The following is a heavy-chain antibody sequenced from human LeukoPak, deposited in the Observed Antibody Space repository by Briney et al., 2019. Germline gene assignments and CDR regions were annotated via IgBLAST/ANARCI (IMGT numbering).Heavy chain of an antibody. CDR2: IDPAGTDT. D-gene: IGHD6-19*01. V-gene: IGHV3-7*01. CDR3: GRFGYVAGIDL. J-gene: IGHJ4*02. CDR1: GFSFNSYW. Sequence: GGSLRLSRAASGFSFNSYWVTWLRQPPGRGLVWVANIDPAGTDTYYVDPVKGRFTISRDNAKNLVYLQTNTLRAEDTAVYSCGRFGYVAGIDLWGQGTLVTVSS.